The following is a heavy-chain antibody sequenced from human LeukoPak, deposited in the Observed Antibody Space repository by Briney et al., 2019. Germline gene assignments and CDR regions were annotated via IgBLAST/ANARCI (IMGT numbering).Heavy chain of an antibody. J-gene: IGHJ5*02. D-gene: IGHD3-22*01. CDR1: GGSISSGDYY. CDR2: IYYSGST. CDR3: ARATYYYDSSGYFAGGTNWFDP. V-gene: IGHV4-30-4*01. Sequence: SSETLSLTCTVSGGSISSGDYYWSWIRQPPGKGLEWIGYIYYSGSTYYNPSLKSRVTISVDTSKNQFSLKLSSVTAADTAVYYCARATYYYDSSGYFAGGTNWFDPWGQGTLVTVSS.